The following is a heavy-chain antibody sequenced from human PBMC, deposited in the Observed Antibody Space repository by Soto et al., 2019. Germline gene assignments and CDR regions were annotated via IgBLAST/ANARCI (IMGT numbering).Heavy chain of an antibody. CDR3: ARHSVSFEYSRYDLFSFGPQPSTNYYYGMDV. V-gene: IGHV5-51*01. CDR2: IYPGDSAT. Sequence: GESLKISCKGSGYSFTSYWIGWVRQMPGKGLEWMGIIYPGDSATRYSPSFQGQVTISADKSISTAYLQWSSLKASDTAMYYCARHSVSFEYSRYDLFSFGPQPSTNYYYGMDVWGQGTKVTVAS. J-gene: IGHJ6*02. D-gene: IGHD5-12*01. CDR1: GYSFTSYW.